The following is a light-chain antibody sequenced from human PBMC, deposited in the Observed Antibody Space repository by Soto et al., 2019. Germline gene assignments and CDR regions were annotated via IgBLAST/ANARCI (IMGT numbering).Light chain of an antibody. CDR3: QQYCASPR. Sequence: DIVLTQSPGTLSLSPGERATLSCRASQSVSSSYLAWYQHKPGQAPRLLIYGASNRATGIPDRFSGSGSGTDFTLTINRLEPEDFAVYFCQQYCASPRFGQGTRLEIK. CDR1: QSVSSSY. CDR2: GAS. J-gene: IGKJ5*01. V-gene: IGKV3-20*01.